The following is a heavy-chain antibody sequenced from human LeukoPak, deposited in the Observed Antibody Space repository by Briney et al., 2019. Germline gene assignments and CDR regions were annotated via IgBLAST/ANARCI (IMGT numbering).Heavy chain of an antibody. V-gene: IGHV3-33*01. J-gene: IGHJ4*02. CDR3: ARVGGRSGYGDYVLIDY. CDR1: GFTFSSYG. CDR2: IWYDGSNK. Sequence: PGGSLRLPCAASGFTFSSYGMHWVRQAPGKGLEWVAVIWYDGSNKYYADSVKGRFTISRDNSKNTLYLQMNSLRAEDTAVYYCARVGGRSGYGDYVLIDYWGQGTLVTVSS. D-gene: IGHD4-17*01.